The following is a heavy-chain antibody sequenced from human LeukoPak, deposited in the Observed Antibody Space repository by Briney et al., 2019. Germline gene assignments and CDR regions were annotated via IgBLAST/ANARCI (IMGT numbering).Heavy chain of an antibody. V-gene: IGHV3-11*01. CDR2: ISSIGSTI. CDR3: GKDRTDVCWSYRYSPVLAFDI. CDR1: GFTFSDYY. J-gene: IGHJ3*02. Sequence: GGSLRLSCAVSGFTFSDYYMSWIRQAPRKGLEWVSYISSIGSTIYSADSVNGRFTISRDNSKNALYLQMNSLRAEDTDIYYCGKDRTDVCWSYRYSPVLAFDIWGQGTMVTVSS. D-gene: IGHD3-16*02.